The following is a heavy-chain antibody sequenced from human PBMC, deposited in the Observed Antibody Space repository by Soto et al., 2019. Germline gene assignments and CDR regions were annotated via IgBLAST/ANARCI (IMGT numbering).Heavy chain of an antibody. V-gene: IGHV1-69*13. CDR2: IIPIFGTA. CDR3: ARDRISGGQSSDAFDI. Sequence: ASVKVSCKASGGTFSRYAISWVRQAPGQGLEWMGGIIPIFGTANYAQKFQGRVTITADESTSTAYMELSSLRSEDTAVYYCARDRISGGQSSDAFDIWGQGTMVTVSS. J-gene: IGHJ3*02. D-gene: IGHD6-19*01. CDR1: GGTFSRYA.